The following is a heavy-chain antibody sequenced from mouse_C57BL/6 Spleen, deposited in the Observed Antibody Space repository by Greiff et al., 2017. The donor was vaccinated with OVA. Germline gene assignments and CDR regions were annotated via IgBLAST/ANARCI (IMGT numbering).Heavy chain of an antibody. CDR3: TRVVATYWYFDV. Sequence: EVKVVESGAGLVKPGGSLKLSCAASGFTFSSYAMSWVRQTPEKRLEWVAYISSGGDYIYYADTVKGRFTISRDNARNTLYLQMSSLKSEDTAMYYCTRVVATYWYFDVWGTGTTVTVSS. D-gene: IGHD1-1*01. V-gene: IGHV5-9-1*02. CDR2: ISSGGDYI. J-gene: IGHJ1*03. CDR1: GFTFSSYA.